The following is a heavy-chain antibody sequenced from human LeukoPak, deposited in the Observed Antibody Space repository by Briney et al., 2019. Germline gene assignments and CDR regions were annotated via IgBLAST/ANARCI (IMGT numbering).Heavy chain of an antibody. CDR1: GGSFIGFH. CDR2: INHSGST. Sequence: SETLSLTCAVYGGSFIGFHWNWIRQAPGKGLEWIGDINHSGSTNYNPSLTSRVTISVDTSKNQFSLKMSSVTAADTAVYFCARGGPPGYYYDYYMDVWGKGTTVTISS. V-gene: IGHV4-34*01. J-gene: IGHJ6*03. CDR3: ARGGPPGYYYDYYMDV.